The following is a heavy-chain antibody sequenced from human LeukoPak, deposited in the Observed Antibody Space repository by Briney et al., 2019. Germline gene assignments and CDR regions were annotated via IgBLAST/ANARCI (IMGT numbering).Heavy chain of an antibody. J-gene: IGHJ5*02. CDR3: ASTSRTTVTTYWFDP. CDR1: GYTFTSYG. Sequence: ASVKVSCKASGYTFTSYGISWVRQAPGQGLEWMGWISAYNGNTNYAQKLQGRVTMTTDTSTSTVYMELRSLRSDDTAVYYCASTSRTTVTTYWFDPWGQGTLVTVSS. CDR2: ISAYNGNT. V-gene: IGHV1-18*01. D-gene: IGHD4-17*01.